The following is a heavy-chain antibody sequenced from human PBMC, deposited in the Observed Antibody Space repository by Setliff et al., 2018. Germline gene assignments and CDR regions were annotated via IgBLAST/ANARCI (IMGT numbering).Heavy chain of an antibody. CDR3: ARRREENYYYYMDV. Sequence: ASVKVSCKASGYTFTDHYLYWVRQAPGQRLEWMGWINTGTGNTQYSQNFQGRVTFTRDTSASTAYMELSSLRSEDTAVYFCARRREENYYYYMDVWGKGTAVTVSS. V-gene: IGHV1-3*04. J-gene: IGHJ6*03. CDR2: INTGTGNT. D-gene: IGHD1-26*01. CDR1: GYTFTDHY.